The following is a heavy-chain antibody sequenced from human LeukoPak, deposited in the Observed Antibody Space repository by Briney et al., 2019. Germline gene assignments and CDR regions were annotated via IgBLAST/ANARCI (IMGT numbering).Heavy chain of an antibody. CDR2: IIAYNGNT. V-gene: IGHV1-18*01. CDR3: ARAVSSSSWSNGGLNYYYYYYYYMDV. D-gene: IGHD6-13*01. Sequence: ASVKVSCKASGYTFTSYGISWVRQAPGQGLEWMGWIIAYNGNTNYAQKLQGRVSMTTDTSTSTAYMELRSLRSDDTAVYYCARAVSSSSWSNGGLNYYYYYYYYMDVWGKGTTVTISS. J-gene: IGHJ6*03. CDR1: GYTFTSYG.